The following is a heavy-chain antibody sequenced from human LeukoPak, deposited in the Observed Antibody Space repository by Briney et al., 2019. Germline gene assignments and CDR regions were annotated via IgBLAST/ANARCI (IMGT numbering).Heavy chain of an antibody. J-gene: IGHJ4*02. Sequence: GGSLRLSCAASGFTFSSYAMHWVRQAPGKGPEWVAVISYDGSNKYYADSVKGRFTISRDNSKNTLYLQMNSLRAEDTAVYYCAREDDATVTEYFDYWGQGTLVTVSS. CDR1: GFTFSSYA. V-gene: IGHV3-30-3*01. D-gene: IGHD4-17*01. CDR3: AREDDATVTEYFDY. CDR2: ISYDGSNK.